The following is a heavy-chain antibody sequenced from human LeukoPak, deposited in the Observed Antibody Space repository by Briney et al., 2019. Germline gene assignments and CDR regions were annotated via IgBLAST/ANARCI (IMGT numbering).Heavy chain of an antibody. CDR3: TRGYYGSGSYYWFDP. D-gene: IGHD3-10*01. V-gene: IGHV3-73*01. Sequence: GGSLRLSCAASGFTFSGSAMHWVRQASGKGLEWVGRIRSKANSYATAYAASVKGRFTISRDDSKNTAYLQMNSLKTEDTAVYYRTRGYYGSGSYYWFDPWGQGTLVTVSS. CDR1: GFTFSGSA. CDR2: IRSKANSYAT. J-gene: IGHJ5*02.